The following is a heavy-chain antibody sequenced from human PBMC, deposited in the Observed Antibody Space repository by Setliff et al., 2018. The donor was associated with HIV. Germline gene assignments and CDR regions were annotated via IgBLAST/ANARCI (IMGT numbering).Heavy chain of an antibody. J-gene: IGHJ4*02. CDR2: TYYYGGST. CDR3: ARHDTEYSSYPIDY. V-gene: IGHV4-38-2*01. CDR1: GYSISSGYY. Sequence: PSETLSLTCAVSGYSISSGYYWGWIRQPPGKGLEWIGSTYYYGGSTYYNPSLSSRVTISVDTSKNQFSLELSSVTAADTAVYYCARHDTEYSSYPIDYWGQGNLVTSPQ. D-gene: IGHD6-6*01.